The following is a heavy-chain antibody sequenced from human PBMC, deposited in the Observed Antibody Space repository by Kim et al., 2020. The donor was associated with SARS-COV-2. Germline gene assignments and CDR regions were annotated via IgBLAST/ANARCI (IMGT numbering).Heavy chain of an antibody. CDR3: ARDRTIFGRYGMDV. V-gene: IGHV4-59*01. J-gene: IGHJ6*02. D-gene: IGHD3-3*01. Sequence: TPSLKSRVTISVNTSKNQFSLKLSSVTAADTAVYYCARDRTIFGRYGMDVWGQGTTVTVSS.